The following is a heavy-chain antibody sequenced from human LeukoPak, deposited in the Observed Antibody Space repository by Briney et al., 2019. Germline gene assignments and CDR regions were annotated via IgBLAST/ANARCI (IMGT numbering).Heavy chain of an antibody. V-gene: IGHV3-74*01. Sequence: GGSLRVSCTASGFTFSNYCMHWVRQTPGKGLIWVSRICPGGTITNYADSVKGRFTISRDNSKNTLYLQMNSLRAEDTAVYYCPRGHNWFDPWGQGTLVTVSS. CDR1: GFTFSNYC. CDR3: PRGHNWFDP. J-gene: IGHJ5*02. CDR2: ICPGGTIT.